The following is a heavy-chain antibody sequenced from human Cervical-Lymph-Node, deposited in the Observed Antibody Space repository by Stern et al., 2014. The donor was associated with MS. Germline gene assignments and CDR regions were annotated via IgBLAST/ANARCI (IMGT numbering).Heavy chain of an antibody. CDR2: INAGNGNT. Sequence: QVQLVQSGAEVKKPGASVKVSCKASGYTFTSYAMHWVRQAPGQRLEWKGWINAGNGNTKYSQKFQGRVTITRDTSASTAYMELSSLRSEDTAVYYCARDLGMTYYYYGMDVWGQGTTVTVSS. D-gene: IGHD2-21*02. J-gene: IGHJ6*02. CDR3: ARDLGMTYYYYGMDV. V-gene: IGHV1-3*01. CDR1: GYTFTSYA.